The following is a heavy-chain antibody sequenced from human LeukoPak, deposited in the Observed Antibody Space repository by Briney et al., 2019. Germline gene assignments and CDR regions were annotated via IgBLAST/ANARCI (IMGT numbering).Heavy chain of an antibody. CDR3: ARDRAAGSDWLDP. CDR2: VYYNGST. J-gene: IGHJ5*02. CDR1: GGSISGYY. V-gene: IGHV4-59*01. D-gene: IGHD3-10*01. Sequence: PSETLSLTCTVSGGSISGYYWNWIRQPPGKGLEWIGYVYYNGSTKYNLSLKSRVTISIDTPKNQFSLKLSSLTAADSAVYYCARDRAAGSDWLDPWGQGTLVTVSS.